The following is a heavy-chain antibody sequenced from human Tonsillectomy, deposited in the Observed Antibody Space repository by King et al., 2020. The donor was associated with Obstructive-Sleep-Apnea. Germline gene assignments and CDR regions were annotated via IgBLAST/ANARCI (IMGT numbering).Heavy chain of an antibody. Sequence: VQLVESGGVVVQPGGSLRLSCAASGFTFDDYTMHWGRQAPGKGLEWVSLISWDGGSTYYADSVKGRFTISSDNSKNSLYLQMNSLRTEDTALYYCAKDIWGGSYGMDVWGQGTTVTVSS. D-gene: IGHD3-16*01. CDR3: AKDIWGGSYGMDV. CDR1: GFTFDDYT. J-gene: IGHJ6*02. V-gene: IGHV3-43*01. CDR2: ISWDGGST.